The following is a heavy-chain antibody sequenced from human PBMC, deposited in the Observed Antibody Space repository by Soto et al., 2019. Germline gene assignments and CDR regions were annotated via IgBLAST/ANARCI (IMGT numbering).Heavy chain of an antibody. V-gene: IGHV3-30-3*01. Sequence: LRLTSAASGFTFSNHAMHWIRRAPGKGLEWVALVAHDGTSKYYAGSVKGRFTISSDKSTNTLFLQMDSLDTEDTAVYYCARVRLIPGPAAYTHLWCRGILVT. CDR1: GFTFSNHA. CDR3: ARVRLIPGPAAYTHL. CDR2: VAHDGTSK. J-gene: IGHJ2*01. D-gene: IGHD6-25*01.